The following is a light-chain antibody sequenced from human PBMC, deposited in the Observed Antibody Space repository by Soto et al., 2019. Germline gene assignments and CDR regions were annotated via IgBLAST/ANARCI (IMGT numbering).Light chain of an antibody. CDR1: QSVLYSSNNKNY. J-gene: IGKJ2*01. CDR2: WAS. V-gene: IGKV4-1*01. Sequence: DIVMTQSPDSLAVSLGERATINCKSSQSVLYSSNNKNYLAWYQQRPGQPPKLLIYWASTRESGVPDRFSGSGSGTAFTLNITRLQDEDMAVYYCQQYESTPPTFGQGTKLEIK. CDR3: QQYESTPPT.